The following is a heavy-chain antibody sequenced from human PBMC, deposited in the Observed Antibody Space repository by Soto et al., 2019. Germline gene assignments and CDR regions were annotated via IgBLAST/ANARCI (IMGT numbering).Heavy chain of an antibody. Sequence: QVHLEQSGAEVKKPGDSVKVSCKASGYTFTHFYITWVRQAPGQGLEWMGAISPHNFNTNFAQKFQGRVTLTTDTSTNTAYMELRSLTSDYTAVYYCARDEGGYDILTGYYKAHHFDYCGQGVLVTVSS. V-gene: IGHV1-18*01. J-gene: IGHJ4*02. CDR1: GYTFTHFY. D-gene: IGHD3-9*01. CDR3: ARDEGGYDILTGYYKAHHFDY. CDR2: ISPHNFNT.